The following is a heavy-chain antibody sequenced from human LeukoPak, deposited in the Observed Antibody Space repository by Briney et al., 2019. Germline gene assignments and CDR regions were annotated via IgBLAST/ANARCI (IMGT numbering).Heavy chain of an antibody. D-gene: IGHD3-3*01. CDR2: INPNSGGT. CDR1: GYTFTGYY. V-gene: IGHV1-2*02. CDR3: ARDPTYYDFWSGYYPASTMYYFDY. J-gene: IGHJ4*02. Sequence: ASVKVSCKASGYTFTGYYMHWVRQAPGQGLEWMGWINPNSGGTNYAQKFQGRVTMTRDTSISTAYMELSRLRSDDTAVYYCARDPTYYDFWSGYYPASTMYYFDYWGQGTLVTVSS.